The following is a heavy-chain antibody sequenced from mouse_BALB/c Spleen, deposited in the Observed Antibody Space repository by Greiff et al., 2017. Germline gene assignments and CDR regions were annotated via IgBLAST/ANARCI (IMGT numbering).Heavy chain of an antibody. Sequence: VKLMESGPGLVAPSQSLSITCTVSGFSLTSYDISWIRQPPGKGLEWLGVIWTGGGTNYNSAFMSRLSISKDNSKSQVFLKMNSLQTDDTAIYYCVRGAAWFAYWGQGTLVTVSA. J-gene: IGHJ3*01. CDR2: IWTGGGT. CDR1: GFSLTSYD. V-gene: IGHV2-9-2*01. CDR3: VRGAAWFAY.